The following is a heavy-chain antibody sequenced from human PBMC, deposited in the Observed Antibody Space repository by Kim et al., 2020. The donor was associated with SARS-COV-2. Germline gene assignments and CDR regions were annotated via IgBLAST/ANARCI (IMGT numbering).Heavy chain of an antibody. J-gene: IGHJ4*02. D-gene: IGHD3-22*01. Sequence: ASVKVSCKASGYTFTGYYMHWVRQAPGQGLEWMGWINPNSGGTNYAQKFQGRVTMTRDTSISTAYMELSRLRSDDTAVYYCARDALPNYYDSSGYYYYFDYWGQGTLVTVSS. CDR3: ARDALPNYYDSSGYYYYFDY. CDR2: INPNSGGT. V-gene: IGHV1-2*02. CDR1: GYTFTGYY.